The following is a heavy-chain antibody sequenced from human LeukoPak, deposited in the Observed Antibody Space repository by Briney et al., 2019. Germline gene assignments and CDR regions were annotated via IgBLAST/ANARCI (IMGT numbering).Heavy chain of an antibody. J-gene: IGHJ4*02. CDR3: SRCTNYGGNFDY. D-gene: IGHD4-23*01. CDR2: ISSSSSYI. CDR1: GFTFSSYS. Sequence: GGSLRLSCAASGFTFSSYSMNWVRQAPGKGLEWVSSISSSSSYIYYADSVKGRFTISRDNAKNSLYLQMNSLRAEDTAVYYCSRCTNYGGNFDYWGQGTLVTVSS. V-gene: IGHV3-21*01.